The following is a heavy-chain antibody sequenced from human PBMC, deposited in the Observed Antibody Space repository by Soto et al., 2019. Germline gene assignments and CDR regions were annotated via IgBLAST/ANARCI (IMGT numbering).Heavy chain of an antibody. J-gene: IGHJ4*02. CDR3: ARDQYYSSGFAPAYFDY. D-gene: IGHD3-22*01. CDR1: GGSISGYY. CDR2: IYGSGGT. V-gene: IGHV4-4*07. Sequence: PSETLSLTCSVSGGSISGYYWSWIRQPAGKGLEWIGRIYGSGGTNYNPSLKSRVTMSVDTSKNQLSLKLPSVTAADTAVYYCARDQYYSSGFAPAYFDYWGQGTMVTVSS.